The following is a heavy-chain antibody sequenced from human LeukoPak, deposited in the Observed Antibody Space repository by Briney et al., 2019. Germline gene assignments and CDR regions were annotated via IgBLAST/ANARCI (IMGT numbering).Heavy chain of an antibody. Sequence: GGSLRLSCAASGFTFSDHYMDWVRQAPGKGLEWVGRTRNKANSYTTEYAASVKGRFTISRDDSKNSLYLQMDSLKTEDTAVYYCARGSSGYYYWGQGTLVTVSS. CDR2: TRNKANSYTT. CDR3: ARGSSGYYY. J-gene: IGHJ4*02. CDR1: GFTFSDHY. D-gene: IGHD3-22*01. V-gene: IGHV3-72*01.